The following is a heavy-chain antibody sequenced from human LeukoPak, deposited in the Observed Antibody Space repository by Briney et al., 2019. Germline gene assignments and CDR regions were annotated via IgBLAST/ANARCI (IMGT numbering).Heavy chain of an antibody. CDR1: GGSLSSYY. D-gene: IGHD3-16*01. J-gene: IGHJ6*03. V-gene: IGHV4-59*01. CDR3: AREITGYYYMDV. Sequence: SETLSLTCTVSGGSLSSYYWGWIRQPPGKGLEWIGYIYYSGSTNYNPSLKSRVTISVDTSKNQFSLKLSSVTAADTAVYYCAREITGYYYMDVWGKGTTVTVSS. CDR2: IYYSGST.